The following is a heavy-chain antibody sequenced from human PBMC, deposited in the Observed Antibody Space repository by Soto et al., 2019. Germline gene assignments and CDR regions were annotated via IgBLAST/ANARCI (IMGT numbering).Heavy chain of an antibody. Sequence: SETLSLTCTVSGGSISSYYWSWIRQHPGKGLEWIGYIYYSGSTNYNPSLKSRVTISVDTSKNQFSLKLSSVTAADTAVYYCARDRGYSSSPMDVWGQGTTVTVSS. CDR2: IYYSGST. J-gene: IGHJ6*02. CDR3: ARDRGYSSSPMDV. CDR1: GGSISSYY. D-gene: IGHD6-19*01. V-gene: IGHV4-59*01.